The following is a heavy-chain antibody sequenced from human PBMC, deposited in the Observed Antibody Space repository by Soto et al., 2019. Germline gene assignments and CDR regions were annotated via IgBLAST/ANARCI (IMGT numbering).Heavy chain of an antibody. CDR3: ARTIAAAGRGFDDWFDP. D-gene: IGHD6-13*01. Sequence: SETLSLTCTVSGGSISSGGYYWSWIRQHPGKGLEWIGYIYYSGSTYYNPSLKSRVTISVDTSKNQFSLKLSSVTAADTAVYYCARTIAAAGRGFDDWFDPWGQGTLVTVSS. V-gene: IGHV4-31*03. CDR2: IYYSGST. CDR1: GGSISSGGYY. J-gene: IGHJ5*02.